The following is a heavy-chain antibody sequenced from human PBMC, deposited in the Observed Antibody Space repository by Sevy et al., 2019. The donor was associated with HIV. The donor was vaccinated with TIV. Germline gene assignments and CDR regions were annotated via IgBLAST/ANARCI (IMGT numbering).Heavy chain of an antibody. CDR2: MSHDGNYK. Sequence: GGSLRLCCAASGFTFSDYDMHWVRQAPGKGLEWVAVMSHDGNYKNHADSVKVRLTISRDNFKNTLYLQMNSLRVEDTAVYFCARLFSCGGDCYYLDYWGQGAPVTVSS. CDR3: ARLFSCGGDCYYLDY. CDR1: GFTFSDYD. D-gene: IGHD2-21*02. V-gene: IGHV3-30*04. J-gene: IGHJ4*02.